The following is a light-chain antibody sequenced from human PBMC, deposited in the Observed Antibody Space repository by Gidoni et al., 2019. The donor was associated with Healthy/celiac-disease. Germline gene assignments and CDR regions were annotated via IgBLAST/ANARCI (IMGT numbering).Light chain of an antibody. CDR3: QQSYSTLYT. J-gene: IGKJ2*01. V-gene: IGKV1-39*01. CDR1: QSISSY. Sequence: DIHLTHSPSSLSASVGDRVTITCRASQSISSYLNWYQQKPGKAPKLLIYAASSLQSGVPSRFSGSGSGTDFTLTISSMQPEDFATYNCQQSYSTLYTFXQXTKLEIK. CDR2: AAS.